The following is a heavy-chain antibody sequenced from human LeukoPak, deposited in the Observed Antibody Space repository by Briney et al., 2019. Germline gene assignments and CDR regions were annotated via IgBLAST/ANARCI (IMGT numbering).Heavy chain of an antibody. J-gene: IGHJ4*02. CDR2: IKSKTDGGTT. V-gene: IGHV3-15*01. Sequence: PGGSLRLSCAASGFTFSNAWMSWVRQAPGKGVEWLGRIKSKTDGGTTDYAAPVKGRFTISRDDSKNTLYLQMNSLKTEDTAVYYCAYWSSSSWNYWGQGTLVTVSS. D-gene: IGHD6-13*01. CDR3: AYWSSSSWNY. CDR1: GFTFSNAW.